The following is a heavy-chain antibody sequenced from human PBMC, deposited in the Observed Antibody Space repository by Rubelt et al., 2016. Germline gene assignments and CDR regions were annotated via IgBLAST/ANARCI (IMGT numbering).Heavy chain of an antibody. CDR2: ISYSSLTM. D-gene: IGHD1-26*01. Sequence: PGKGQEWIAFISYSSLTMYYADSVKGRITICRESAKKPVYLQMNSLRADDTGVYYSVRGSGSKGGDAFDFWGQGTEVTVSS. CDR3: VRGSGSKGGDAFDF. V-gene: IGHV3-11*01. J-gene: IGHJ3*01.